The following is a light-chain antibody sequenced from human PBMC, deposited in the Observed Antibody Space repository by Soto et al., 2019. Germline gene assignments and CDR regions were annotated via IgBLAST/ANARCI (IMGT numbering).Light chain of an antibody. CDR2: AAS. CDR1: QPVTNY. CDR3: QQSSRIPRT. J-gene: IGKJ1*01. Sequence: DIQMTQSPSTLPASVGDRVTITCRASQPVTNYLTWCQQKPGKAPNLLINAASTLQSGVPSRFSGGGSGTDFTLTIGRLRPEDFATYYGQQSSRIPRTFGQGTKWRS. V-gene: IGKV1-39*01.